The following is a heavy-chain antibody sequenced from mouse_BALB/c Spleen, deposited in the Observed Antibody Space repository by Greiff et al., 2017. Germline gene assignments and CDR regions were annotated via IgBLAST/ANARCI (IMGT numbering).Heavy chain of an antibody. CDR1: GYSFTGYN. CDR3: ARSDYYGSPFAY. J-gene: IGHJ3*01. D-gene: IGHD1-1*01. Sequence: EVQLQQSGPELEKPGASVKISCKASGYSFTGYNMYWVKQSHRKSLEWIGYIDPYNGGTSYNQKSKGKATLTVDKSSSTAYMHLNSLTSEDSAIYYCARSDYYGSPFAYWGQGTLVTVSA. CDR2: IDPYNGGT. V-gene: IGHV1S135*01.